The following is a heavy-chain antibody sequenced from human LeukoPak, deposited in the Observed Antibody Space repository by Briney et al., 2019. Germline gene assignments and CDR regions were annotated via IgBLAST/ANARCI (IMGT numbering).Heavy chain of an antibody. CDR2: IMPFLDVA. CDR3: ARDHCSGGSCHGGH. V-gene: IGHV1-69*04. J-gene: IGHJ4*02. D-gene: IGHD2-15*01. Sequence: ASVKVSCKASGDTFNDYTFSWVRQAPGQGLEWMGRIMPFLDVANYAPKFQGRVTLTADKSTSTAYMELSDLKSEDTAVYYCARDHCSGGSCHGGHWGQGTLVTVSS. CDR1: GDTFNDYT.